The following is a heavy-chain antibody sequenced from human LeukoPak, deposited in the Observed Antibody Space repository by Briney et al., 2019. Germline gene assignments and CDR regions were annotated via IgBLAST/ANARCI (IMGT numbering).Heavy chain of an antibody. Sequence: GGSLRLSCAASGFTFSSYWMHWVRQAPGKGLVWVSRINSDGSSTSYADSVKGRFTISRDNAKKTLYLEMNSLRMEDTAIYYCATSRVFDHWGQGTLVTVSS. CDR3: ATSRVFDH. V-gene: IGHV3-74*01. J-gene: IGHJ4*02. CDR1: GFTFSSYW. CDR2: INSDGSST.